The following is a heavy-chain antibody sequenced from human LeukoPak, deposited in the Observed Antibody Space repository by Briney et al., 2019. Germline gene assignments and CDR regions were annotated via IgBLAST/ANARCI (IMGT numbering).Heavy chain of an antibody. CDR1: GITVSGYA. J-gene: IGHJ4*02. CDR2: IYSGGST. V-gene: IGHV3-53*01. CDR3: ARDLGY. Sequence: GTSLRLSCAAAGITVSGYAMHWVRRAPGKGLEWVSVIYSGGSTYYADSVKGRFTISRDNSKNTLYLQMNSLRAEDTAVYYCARDLGYWGQGTLVTVSS. D-gene: IGHD7-27*01.